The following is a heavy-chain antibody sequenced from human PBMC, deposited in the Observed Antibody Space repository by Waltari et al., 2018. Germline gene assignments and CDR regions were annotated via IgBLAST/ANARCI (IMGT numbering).Heavy chain of an antibody. J-gene: IGHJ4*02. CDR3: VRDRGLRTFFDH. Sequence: QLQLQESGPGLVTPSETLSLTCTVSGGSISSSTLFWGWIRQPLGKGLEWIGSIYDSGTTYYNPSLKSRVTISVDTSKNQFSLKVNSVTAADTAVYYCVRDRGLRTFFDHWGQGTLVTVSS. D-gene: IGHD4-17*01. V-gene: IGHV4-39*02. CDR2: IYDSGTT. CDR1: GGSISSSTLF.